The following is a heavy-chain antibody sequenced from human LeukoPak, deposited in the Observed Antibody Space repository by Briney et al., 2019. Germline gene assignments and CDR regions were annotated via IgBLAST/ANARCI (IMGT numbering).Heavy chain of an antibody. Sequence: PSETLSLTCTVSGDSIGNYYWSWIRQPPGKGLEWIGYIYYSGSTNYNPSLKSRVTISVDTSKNQFSLKLSSVTAADTAVYYCARGYSSSWYDYWGQGTLVTVSS. V-gene: IGHV4-59*01. D-gene: IGHD6-13*01. CDR3: ARGYSSSWYDY. J-gene: IGHJ4*02. CDR2: IYYSGST. CDR1: GDSIGNYY.